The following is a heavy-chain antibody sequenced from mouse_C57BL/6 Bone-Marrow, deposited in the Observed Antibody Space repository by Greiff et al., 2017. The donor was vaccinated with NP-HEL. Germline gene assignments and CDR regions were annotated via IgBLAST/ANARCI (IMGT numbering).Heavy chain of an antibody. CDR3: ARGGAAQATFAY. V-gene: IGHV1-63*01. CDR2: IYPGGGYT. J-gene: IGHJ3*01. Sequence: LQESGAELVRPGTSVKMSCKASGYTFTNYWIGWAKQRPGHGLEWIGDIYPGGGYTNYNEKFKGKATLTADKSSSTAYMQFSSLTSEDSAIYYCARGGAAQATFAYWGQGTLVTVSA. D-gene: IGHD3-2*02. CDR1: GYTFTNYW.